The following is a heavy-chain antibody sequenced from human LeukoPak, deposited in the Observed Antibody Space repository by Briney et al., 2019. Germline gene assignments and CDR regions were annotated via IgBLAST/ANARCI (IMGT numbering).Heavy chain of an antibody. CDR1: GGSFSGYY. Sequence: SETLSLTCAVYGGSFSGYYWSWIRQPPGKGLEWIGEINHSGSTNYNPSLKSRVTISVDTSKNQFSLKLSSVTAADAAVYYCARLRLTGYAYFDYWGQGTLVTVSS. D-gene: IGHD3-9*01. J-gene: IGHJ4*02. V-gene: IGHV4-34*01. CDR3: ARLRLTGYAYFDY. CDR2: INHSGST.